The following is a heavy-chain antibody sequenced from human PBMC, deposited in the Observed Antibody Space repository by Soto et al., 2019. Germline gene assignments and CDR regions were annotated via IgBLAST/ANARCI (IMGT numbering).Heavy chain of an antibody. Sequence: QVQLQESGPGLVKPSQTLSLTCTVSGGSISSGGYYWSWIRQHPGKGLEWIGYIYYSGSTYYNPSLKSRVTISVDTSKNQFSLKLSSVTAADTAVYYCTLLRFLEWTGYYFDYWVQGTLVTVSS. CDR2: IYYSGST. CDR3: TLLRFLEWTGYYFDY. J-gene: IGHJ4*02. V-gene: IGHV4-31*03. CDR1: GGSISSGGYY. D-gene: IGHD3-3*01.